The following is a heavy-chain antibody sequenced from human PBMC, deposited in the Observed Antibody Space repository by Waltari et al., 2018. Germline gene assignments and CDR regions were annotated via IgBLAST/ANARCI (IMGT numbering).Heavy chain of an antibody. J-gene: IGHJ4*02. V-gene: IGHV3-7*01. D-gene: IGHD4-17*01. Sequence: EVQLVESGGGLVQPGGSLRLSCAAPGFTFSSCWMSWVRQAPGKGLEWVANIKQDGSEKYYVDSVKGRFTISRDNAKNSLYLQMNSLRAEDTAVYYCARTGYGDHYFDYWGQGTLVTVSS. CDR2: IKQDGSEK. CDR3: ARTGYGDHYFDY. CDR1: GFTFSSCW.